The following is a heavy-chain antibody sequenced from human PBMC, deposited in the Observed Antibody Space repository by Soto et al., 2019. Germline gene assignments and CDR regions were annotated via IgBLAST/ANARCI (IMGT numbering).Heavy chain of an antibody. D-gene: IGHD2-21*02. J-gene: IGHJ6*02. Sequence: QVQVVQSGAEVKKPGSSVKVSCKVSGGIFTNNAISWVRQAPGQGLEWLGGVIPVFDTAYYAQIFRGRLKISADGATTTSFTERSALKSADAAVYFCGISGHNDGDNFYHGMDVWGQGTTVTVS. V-gene: IGHV1-69*01. CDR2: VIPVFDTA. CDR3: GISGHNDGDNFYHGMDV. CDR1: GGIFTNNA.